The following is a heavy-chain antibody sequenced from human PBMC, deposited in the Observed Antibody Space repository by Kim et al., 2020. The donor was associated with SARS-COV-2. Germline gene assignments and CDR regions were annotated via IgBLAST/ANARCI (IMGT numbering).Heavy chain of an antibody. D-gene: IGHD3-10*01. Sequence: SETLSLTCTVSGGSISSSSYYWGWIRQPPGKGLEWIGSIYYSGSTYYNPSLKSRVTISVDTSKNQFSLKLSSVTAADTAVYYCARGPVWFGVNWFDPWGQGTLVTVSS. V-gene: IGHV4-39*07. CDR3: ARGPVWFGVNWFDP. CDR2: IYYSGST. CDR1: GGSISSSSYY. J-gene: IGHJ5*02.